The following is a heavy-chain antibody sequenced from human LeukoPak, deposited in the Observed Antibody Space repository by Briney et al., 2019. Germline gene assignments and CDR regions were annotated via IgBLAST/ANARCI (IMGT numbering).Heavy chain of an antibody. D-gene: IGHD3-16*01. V-gene: IGHV4-39*02. CDR2: IYYSGST. CDR3: ARDAFGWTGIVDY. CDR1: GGSISRSSYY. J-gene: IGHJ4*02. Sequence: SETLSLTRTVSGGSISRSSYYWGWIRQPPGKGLEWIGSIYYSGSTYYNPSLKSRVTISVDTSKNQLSLKLTSVTAADTAVYYCARDAFGWTGIVDYWGQGTLVTVSS.